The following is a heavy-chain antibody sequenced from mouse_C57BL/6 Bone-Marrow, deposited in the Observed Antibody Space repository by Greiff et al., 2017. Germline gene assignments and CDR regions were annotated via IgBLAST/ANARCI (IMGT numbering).Heavy chain of an antibody. CDR2: IDPSDSYT. Sequence: VQLQQSGAELVKPGASVKLSCKASGYTFTSYWMQWVKQRPGQGLEWIGEIDPSDSYTNYNQKFKGKATLTVDTSSSTAYMQLSSLTSEDSAVYYCARDHSNYGSWFAYWGTGTTVTVSS. J-gene: IGHJ1*03. V-gene: IGHV1-50*01. CDR3: ARDHSNYGSWFAY. CDR1: GYTFTSYW. D-gene: IGHD2-5*01.